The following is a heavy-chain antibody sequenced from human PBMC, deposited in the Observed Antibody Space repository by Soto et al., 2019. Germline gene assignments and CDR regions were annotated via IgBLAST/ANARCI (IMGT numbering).Heavy chain of an antibody. V-gene: IGHV4-30-4*01. CDR2: IYYSGST. D-gene: IGHD5-12*01. CDR1: GGSISSGDYY. J-gene: IGHJ4*02. Sequence: PWETLSLTCTVSGGSISSGDYYWSWIRQPPGKGLEWIGYIYYSGSTYYNPSLKSRVTISVDTSKNQFSLKLSSVTAADTAVYYCARALGGYDHQWGYYFDYWGQGTLVTAPQ. CDR3: ARALGGYDHQWGYYFDY.